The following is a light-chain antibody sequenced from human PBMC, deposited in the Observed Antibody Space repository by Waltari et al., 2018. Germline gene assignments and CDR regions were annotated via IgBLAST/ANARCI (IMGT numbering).Light chain of an antibody. CDR3: QSADSSGTYVV. CDR2: KDT. J-gene: IGLJ2*01. Sequence: SYELTQPPSVSVSPGQTARISCSGDALPKHYAYWYQQKPGQAPVLLIYKDTERPSGIPERFSGSSSGTTVTLTISGGQAEDEADYYCQSADSSGTYVVFGGGTMLTVL. V-gene: IGLV3-25*03. CDR1: ALPKHY.